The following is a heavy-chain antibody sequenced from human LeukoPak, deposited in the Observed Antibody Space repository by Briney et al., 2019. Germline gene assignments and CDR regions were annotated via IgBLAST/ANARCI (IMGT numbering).Heavy chain of an antibody. CDR1: GGSFSGYY. V-gene: IGHV4-34*01. CDR2: INHSGST. CDR3: ARAGVATTYYYYYMDV. J-gene: IGHJ6*03. Sequence: SETLSLTCTVYGGSFSGYYWSWIRQPPGKGLEWIGEINHSGSTNYNPSLKSRVTISVDTSKNQFSLKLSSVTAADTAVYYCARAGVATTYYYYYMDVWGKGTTVTVSS. D-gene: IGHD5-12*01.